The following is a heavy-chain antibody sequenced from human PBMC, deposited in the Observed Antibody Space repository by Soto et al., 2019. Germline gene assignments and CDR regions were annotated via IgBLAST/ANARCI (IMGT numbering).Heavy chain of an antibody. D-gene: IGHD3-10*01. CDR1: GFSLSTSGVG. Sequence: SGPTLVNPTQTLTLTCTFSGFSLSTSGVGVGWIRQPPGKALEWLALIYWDDDKRYSPSLKSRLTITKDTSKNQVVLTMTNVDPVDTATYYCAHLNTYYYGFAFDIWGQGTMVTVSS. J-gene: IGHJ3*02. V-gene: IGHV2-5*02. CDR2: IYWDDDK. CDR3: AHLNTYYYGFAFDI.